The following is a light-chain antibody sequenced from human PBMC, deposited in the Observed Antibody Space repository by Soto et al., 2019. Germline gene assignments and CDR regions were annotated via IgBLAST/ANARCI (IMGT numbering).Light chain of an antibody. V-gene: IGKV1-39*01. CDR1: QNIDIY. Sequence: DIQMTQSPASLSASIGDTVTIACRASQNIDIYLNWYQHKPGTVPKLLIYAASGLQTGVPSRFSGSGSGTDFSLTISSLQPEDFATYYCQQSRTTPWTFGQATKVDIK. J-gene: IGKJ1*01. CDR2: AAS. CDR3: QQSRTTPWT.